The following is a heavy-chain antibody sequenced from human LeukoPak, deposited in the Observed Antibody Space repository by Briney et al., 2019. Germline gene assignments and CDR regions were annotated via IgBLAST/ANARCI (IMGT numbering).Heavy chain of an antibody. D-gene: IGHD4-17*01. CDR3: ARDQWAGDYGDYRLLGY. Sequence: ASVKVSCKASGHTFTGYYMHWVRQAPGQGLEWMGRINPNSGGTNYAQKFQGRVTMTRDTSISTAYMELSRLRSDDTAVYYCARDQWAGDYGDYRLLGYWGQGTLVTVSS. CDR1: GHTFTGYY. J-gene: IGHJ4*02. CDR2: INPNSGGT. V-gene: IGHV1-2*06.